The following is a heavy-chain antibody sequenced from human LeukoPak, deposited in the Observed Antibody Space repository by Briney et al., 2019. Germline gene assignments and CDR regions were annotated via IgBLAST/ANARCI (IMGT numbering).Heavy chain of an antibody. CDR2: ISYSGGT. CDR3: ATTSKYIGSDRDDTFDS. Sequence: SETLSLTCSVSGGSISTGGSYWSWIRQPPGKGLEWIGYISYSGGTYSNPSLKRRVSISLDRSKSQLSLRMSSVTAADTAVYYCATTSKYIGSDRDDTFDSWGQGTTVTVSS. V-gene: IGHV4-30-4*01. CDR1: GGSISTGGSY. D-gene: IGHD3-10*01. J-gene: IGHJ3*02.